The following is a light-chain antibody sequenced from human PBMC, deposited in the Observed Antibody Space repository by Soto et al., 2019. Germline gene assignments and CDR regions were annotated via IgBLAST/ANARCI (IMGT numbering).Light chain of an antibody. CDR3: LLSYSGARAGV. CDR1: TGAVTSGHY. CDR2: DTN. J-gene: IGLJ3*02. V-gene: IGLV7-46*01. Sequence: QAVVTQEPSLTVSPGGTVTLACGSSTGAVTSGHYPYWFQQKPGQAPRTLIYDTNNKYSWTPARFSGSLLGGKAALSLSGAQTEDEAEYYCLLSYSGARAGVFGGGTKLTVL.